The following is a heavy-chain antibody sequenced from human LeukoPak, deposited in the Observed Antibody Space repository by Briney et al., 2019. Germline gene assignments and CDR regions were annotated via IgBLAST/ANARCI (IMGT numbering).Heavy chain of an antibody. CDR2: ISASGGGT. CDR3: AKAPHCPNDVCRYFDY. D-gene: IGHD2-8*01. V-gene: IGHV3-23*01. J-gene: IGHJ4*02. CDR1: GFTFTTSP. Sequence: GGSLRLSCAASGFTFTTSPMSWVRQALGKGLEWVSAISASGGGTYYADSVKGRFTISRDNSRSTVFLQMSSLRAEDTAVYYCAKAPHCPNDVCRYFDYWGQGILVTVSS.